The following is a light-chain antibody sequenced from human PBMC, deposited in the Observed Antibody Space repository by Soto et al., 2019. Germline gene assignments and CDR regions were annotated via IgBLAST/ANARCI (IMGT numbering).Light chain of an antibody. CDR1: SSDVGVYNY. CDR2: EVS. CDR3: SSYTSSNTLV. J-gene: IGLJ2*01. V-gene: IGLV2-14*01. Sequence: QSALTQPASVSGSPGQSITISCTGTSSDVGVYNYVSWYQQHPGKAPKLMIYEVSNRPSGVSNRFSGSKSGNTASMTISGLQAEDEADYYCSSYTSSNTLVFGGGTKVTVL.